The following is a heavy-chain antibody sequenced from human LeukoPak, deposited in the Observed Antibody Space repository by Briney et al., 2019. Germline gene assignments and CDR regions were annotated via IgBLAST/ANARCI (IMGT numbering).Heavy chain of an antibody. D-gene: IGHD3-22*01. Sequence: ASVKVSCKASGYTFTSYYMHWVRQAPGRGLEWMGWINPNSGGTNYAQKFQGRVTMTRDTSISTAYMELSRLRSDDTAVYYCARDVLGGDSSGYHGDYWGQGTLVTVSS. CDR1: GYTFTSYY. CDR2: INPNSGGT. CDR3: ARDVLGGDSSGYHGDY. V-gene: IGHV1-2*02. J-gene: IGHJ4*02.